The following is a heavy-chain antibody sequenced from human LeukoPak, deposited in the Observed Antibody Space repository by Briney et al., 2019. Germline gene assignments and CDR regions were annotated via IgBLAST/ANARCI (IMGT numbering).Heavy chain of an antibody. Sequence: SETLSLTCAVSGGSISSGGYSWSWMRQPPGKGLEWIGNIYHSGSTYYNPSLKSRVTISVDRSKNQFSLKLSSVTAADTAVYYCARGSGIGDYWGQGTLVTVSS. V-gene: IGHV4-30-2*01. CDR1: GGSISSGGYS. CDR3: ARGSGIGDY. CDR2: IYHSGST. J-gene: IGHJ4*02. D-gene: IGHD1-14*01.